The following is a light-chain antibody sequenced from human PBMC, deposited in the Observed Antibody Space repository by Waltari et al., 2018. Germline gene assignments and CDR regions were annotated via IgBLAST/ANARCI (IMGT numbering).Light chain of an antibody. J-gene: IGKJ4*01. CDR3: QEYDSLPVT. Sequence: DIQMTQSPSTLSASVGDRITITCRTSQSVKNNLAWYQQKPGKAPKVLIHKASRLEGGVPSRFSGSGYGTAFTLTISSLQPDDFATYYCQEYDSLPVTFGGGTRVEIK. CDR1: QSVKNN. CDR2: KAS. V-gene: IGKV1-5*03.